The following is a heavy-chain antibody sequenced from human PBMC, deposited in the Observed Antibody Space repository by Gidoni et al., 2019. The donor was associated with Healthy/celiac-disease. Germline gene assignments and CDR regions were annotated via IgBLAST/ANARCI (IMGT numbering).Heavy chain of an antibody. D-gene: IGHD3-16*02. CDR1: GGSISSSHW. V-gene: IGHV4-4*02. J-gene: IGHJ4*02. CDR2: IYHSGST. CDR3: ARRYDYIWGSYRPPFDY. Sequence: QVQLQESGPGLVKPSGTLSLTCAVSGGSISSSHWWSWVRQPPGKGLEWIGEIYHSGSTNYNPSLKSRVTISVDKSKNQFALKLSSVTAADTAVYYGARRYDYIWGSYRPPFDYWGQGTLVTVSA.